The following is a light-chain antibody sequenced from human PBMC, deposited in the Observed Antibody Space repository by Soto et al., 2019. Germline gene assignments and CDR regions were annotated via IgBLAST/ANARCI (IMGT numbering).Light chain of an antibody. CDR3: QQYDNLILT. Sequence: DIQMTQSPSSRFDSVGARVTIPCQASQEITNNLNWYQQKPGKAPKLLIYDASNLETGVPSRFNGSGSGTHFTFTISSLQPADFATYFCQQYDNLILTFGGGTKVEIK. V-gene: IGKV1-33*01. CDR2: DAS. CDR1: QEITNN. J-gene: IGKJ4*01.